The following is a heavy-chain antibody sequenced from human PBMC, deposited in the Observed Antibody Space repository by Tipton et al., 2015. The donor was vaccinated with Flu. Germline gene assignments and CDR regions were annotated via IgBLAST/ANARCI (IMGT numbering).Heavy chain of an antibody. CDR3: GRDLGSWEMILAADYHYGMDV. CDR2: ISAYNANT. D-gene: IGHD3/OR15-3a*01. Sequence: QLVQSGVEVKKPGASVKVSCKASGYTFTSYGVSWVRQAPGEGLEWMGWISAYNANTNLAQKFQGRVTMTADTSTSTAYMELRGLRSDDTAVYYCGRDLGSWEMILAADYHYGMDVWGQGTTVIVSS. J-gene: IGHJ6*02. V-gene: IGHV1-18*01. CDR1: GYTFTSYG.